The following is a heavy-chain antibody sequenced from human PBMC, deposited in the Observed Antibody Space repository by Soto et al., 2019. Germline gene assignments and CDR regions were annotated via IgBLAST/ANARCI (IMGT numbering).Heavy chain of an antibody. Sequence: GGSLRLSCAASGFTFSSYWMSWVRQAPGKGLEWVANIKQDGSEKYYVDSVKGRFTISRDNAKNSLYLQMNSLRAEDTAVYYCARDAGFPARVRYYGSGSYPHYFDYWGQGTLVTVSS. J-gene: IGHJ4*02. CDR1: GFTFSSYW. CDR2: IKQDGSEK. V-gene: IGHV3-7*05. CDR3: ARDAGFPARVRYYGSGSYPHYFDY. D-gene: IGHD3-10*01.